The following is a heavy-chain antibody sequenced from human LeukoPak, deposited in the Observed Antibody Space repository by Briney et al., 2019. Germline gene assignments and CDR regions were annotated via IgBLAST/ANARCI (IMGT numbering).Heavy chain of an antibody. CDR1: GYTFTSYG. CDR3: ARSRPGYFDWFLFDY. J-gene: IGHJ4*02. Sequence: GASVKVSCKASGYTFTSYGISWVRQAPGQGLEWMGWISAYNGNTNYAQKFQGRVTMTTDTSTSTAYMEPRSLRSDDTAVYYCARSRPGYFDWFLFDYWGQGTLVTVSS. D-gene: IGHD3-9*01. V-gene: IGHV1-18*01. CDR2: ISAYNGNT.